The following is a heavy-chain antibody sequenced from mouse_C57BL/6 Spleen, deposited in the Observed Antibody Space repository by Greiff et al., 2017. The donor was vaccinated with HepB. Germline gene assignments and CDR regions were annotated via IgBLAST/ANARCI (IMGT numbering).Heavy chain of an antibody. CDR1: GFTFSDYY. V-gene: IGHV5-16*01. D-gene: IGHD2-3*01. CDR3: ARGRDGYPSYAMDY. Sequence: EVHLVESEGGLVQPGSSIKLSCTASGFTFSDYYMAWVRQVPEKGLEWVANINYDGSSTYYLDSLKSRFIISRDNAKNILYLQMSSLKSEDTATYYCARGRDGYPSYAMDYWGQGASVTVSS. J-gene: IGHJ4*01. CDR2: INYDGSST.